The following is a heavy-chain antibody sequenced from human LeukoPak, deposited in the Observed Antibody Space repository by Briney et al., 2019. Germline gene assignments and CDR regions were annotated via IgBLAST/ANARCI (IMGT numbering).Heavy chain of an antibody. CDR1: GFAFSRSW. J-gene: IGHJ5*02. CDR3: ASRIAAAGIP. Sequence: GGSLRLSCVASGFAFSRSWMSWVRQAPGKGLEWVGNIQPDGSEQYPVDSVKGRFTISRDNSKNTLYLQMNSLRAEDTAVYYCASRIAAAGIPWGQGTLVTVSS. D-gene: IGHD6-13*01. V-gene: IGHV3-7*03. CDR2: IQPDGSEQ.